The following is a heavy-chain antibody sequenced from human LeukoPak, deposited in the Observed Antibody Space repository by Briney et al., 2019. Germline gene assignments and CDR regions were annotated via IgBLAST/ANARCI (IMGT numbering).Heavy chain of an antibody. Sequence: GGSLRLSCAASDFTFSSCGMYWVRQAPGEGLEWVAAISNDGSGTHYGDSVKGRFTISRDNSKNALYLQMNSLRADDTAMYHCAKSKYNWNDRAYFERWGQGTLVTVSS. CDR1: DFTFSSCG. J-gene: IGHJ4*02. CDR2: ISNDGSGT. V-gene: IGHV3-30*18. CDR3: AKSKYNWNDRAYFER. D-gene: IGHD1-20*01.